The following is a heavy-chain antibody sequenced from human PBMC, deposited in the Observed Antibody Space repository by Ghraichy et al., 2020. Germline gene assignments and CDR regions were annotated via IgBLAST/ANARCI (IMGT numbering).Heavy chain of an antibody. J-gene: IGHJ4*02. Sequence: SETLSLTCTVSGGSISSYYWSWIRQPPGKGLEWIGYMYDSGRTNYNPSLKSRVTISVDTSKNQFSLKLSSVTAADTAVYYCARVVPSGWGWGFDYWGQGTLVTVSS. CDR3: ARVVPSGWGWGFDY. D-gene: IGHD6-19*01. CDR1: GGSISSYY. CDR2: MYDSGRT. V-gene: IGHV4-59*01.